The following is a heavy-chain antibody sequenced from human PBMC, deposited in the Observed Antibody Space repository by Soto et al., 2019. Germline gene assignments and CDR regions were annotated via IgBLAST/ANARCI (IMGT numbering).Heavy chain of an antibody. D-gene: IGHD1-7*01. J-gene: IGHJ4*02. CDR2: LSADNTNT. Sequence: QVQLVQSGAEVKKPWASVQDSCKTSGYTFTSYHISWVRPAPGQGLEWMGWLSADNTNTNYAQQFQGRVTMTTDTVTSTAYIALRSLRSDDTAVYYCARDTPTTGYWGQGTLVTVSS. V-gene: IGHV1-18*01. CDR3: ARDTPTTGY. CDR1: GYTFTSYH.